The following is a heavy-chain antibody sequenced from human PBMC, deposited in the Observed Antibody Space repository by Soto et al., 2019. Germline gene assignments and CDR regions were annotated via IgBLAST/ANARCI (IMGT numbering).Heavy chain of an antibody. CDR2: MNPNSGNT. Sequence: QVQLVQSGAEVKKPGASVEVSCKASGYTFTSYDINWVRQATGQGLEWMGWMNPNSGNTGYAQKFQGRVTMTRNTSISTAYMELSSLRSEDTAVYYCARGRYYDSSGYYQHYYYYYGMDVWGQGTTVTVSS. V-gene: IGHV1-8*01. J-gene: IGHJ6*02. D-gene: IGHD3-22*01. CDR1: GYTFTSYD. CDR3: ARGRYYDSSGYYQHYYYYYGMDV.